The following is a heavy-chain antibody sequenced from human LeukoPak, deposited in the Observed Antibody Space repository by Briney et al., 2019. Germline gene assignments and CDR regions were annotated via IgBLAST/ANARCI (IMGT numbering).Heavy chain of an antibody. J-gene: IGHJ6*03. CDR1: GYTFTSYG. CDR2: ISAYNGNT. CDR3: ARDTTVTTPPYYYYYMDV. V-gene: IGHV1-18*01. Sequence: ASVKVSCKASGYTFTSYGISWVRQAPGQGLEWMGWISAYNGNTNYAQKLQGRVTMTTDTSTSTAYMELRSLRSDDTAVYYCARDTTVTTPPYYYYYMDVWGKGTTVTVSS. D-gene: IGHD4-17*01.